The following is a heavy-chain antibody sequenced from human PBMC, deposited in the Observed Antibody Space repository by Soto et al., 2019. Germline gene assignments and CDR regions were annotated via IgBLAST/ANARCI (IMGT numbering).Heavy chain of an antibody. CDR2: ISYDGSNK. D-gene: IGHD6-13*01. CDR1: GFTFSSYA. Sequence: QVQLVESGGGVVQPGRSLRLSCAASGFTFSSYAMHWVRQAPGKGLEWVAVISYDGSNKYYADSVKGRFTISRDKSKNTLYLQMNSLRAEDTAVYYCARVPTASAGTPFFDDWGKGTLVTVSS. CDR3: ARVPTASAGTPFFDD. J-gene: IGHJ4*02. V-gene: IGHV3-30-3*01.